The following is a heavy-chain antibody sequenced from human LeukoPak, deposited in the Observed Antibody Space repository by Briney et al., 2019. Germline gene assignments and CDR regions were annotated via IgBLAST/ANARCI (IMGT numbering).Heavy chain of an antibody. CDR1: GLTFSSYA. CDR3: SRDFHGYYDH. V-gene: IGHV3-23*01. J-gene: IGHJ4*02. Sequence: GGSLRLSCAASGLTFSSYAMSWVRQAPGKGLEWVSAISGSGGSTYYADSVKGRFTISRDNSKNTLYLQMNSLRAEDTALYYCSRDFHGYYDHWGQGTLVTVSS. D-gene: IGHD3-22*01. CDR2: ISGSGGST.